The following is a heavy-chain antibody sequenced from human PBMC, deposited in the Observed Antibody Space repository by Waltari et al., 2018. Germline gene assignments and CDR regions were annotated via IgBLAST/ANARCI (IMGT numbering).Heavy chain of an antibody. J-gene: IGHJ4*02. D-gene: IGHD2-15*01. CDR3: ARDYCSGDGCSLDC. CDR1: GYTFTSHS. V-gene: IGHV1-18*04. CDR2: INRNNGNT. Sequence: QVQLVQSGNEVMKPGASVKVSCKASGYTFTSHSITWVRQAPGQGPEWLGWINRNNGNTMFAQKFQGRVSLTTDTSTSTAYMDLRSLTSDDTAVYYCARDYCSGDGCSLDCWGQGTLVTVSS.